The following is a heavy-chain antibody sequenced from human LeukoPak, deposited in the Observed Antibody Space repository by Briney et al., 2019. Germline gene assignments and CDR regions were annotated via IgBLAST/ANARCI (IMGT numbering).Heavy chain of an antibody. CDR1: EFTLSVYW. CDR3: ARDGFVGAADY. J-gene: IGHJ4*02. CDR2: INQDGSEK. V-gene: IGHV3-7*01. Sequence: GGSLRLSCAAYEFTLSVYWMKWVRHAPGEGPGCVANINQDGSEKHYVDSVKGRFTISRDNAKNSLFLQMNSLRVEDTAVFYCARDGFVGAADYWGQGTLVTVSS. D-gene: IGHD6-13*01.